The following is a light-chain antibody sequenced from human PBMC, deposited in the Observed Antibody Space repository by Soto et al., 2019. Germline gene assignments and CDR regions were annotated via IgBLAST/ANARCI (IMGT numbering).Light chain of an antibody. J-gene: IGLJ1*01. CDR3: CSYAGDYTFV. CDR2: DVS. CDR1: SSDVGGYNY. V-gene: IGLV2-11*01. Sequence: QSALTQPRSVSGSPGQSVTISCTGTSSDVGGYNYVSWYQQHPGKAPKLMIYDVSKRPSGVPDRFSGSKSGNTASLTISGLQADDEADYYCCSYAGDYTFVFGPGTKVTVL.